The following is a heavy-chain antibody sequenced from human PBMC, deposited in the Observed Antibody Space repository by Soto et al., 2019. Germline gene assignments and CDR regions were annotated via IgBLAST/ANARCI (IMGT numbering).Heavy chain of an antibody. Sequence: VGSLRLSCAASGFTFSGSAMHWVRQASGKGLEWVGRIRSKANSYATAYAAAVKGRFTISRDDSKNTAYLQMNSLKTEDTAGYYWTRQNYYDSSGYYSGQHWGHGT. CDR1: GFTFSGSA. J-gene: IGHJ4*01. D-gene: IGHD3-22*01. V-gene: IGHV3-73*01. CDR3: TRQNYYDSSGYYSGQH. CDR2: IRSKANSYAT.